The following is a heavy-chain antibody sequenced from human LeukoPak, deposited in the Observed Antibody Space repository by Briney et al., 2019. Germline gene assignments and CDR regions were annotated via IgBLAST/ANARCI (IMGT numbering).Heavy chain of an antibody. Sequence: PSETLSLTCSVSGGSISSGSYYWSWIRQPAGKGLEWIGRVYTSGSTIYSPSLRSRVTISLDTSKNRFSLKLTSVIAADTAVYYCARGLQGHDAFDIWGQGTMVTVSS. CDR1: GGSISSGSYY. V-gene: IGHV4-61*02. J-gene: IGHJ3*02. CDR3: ARGLQGHDAFDI. D-gene: IGHD4-11*01. CDR2: VYTSGST.